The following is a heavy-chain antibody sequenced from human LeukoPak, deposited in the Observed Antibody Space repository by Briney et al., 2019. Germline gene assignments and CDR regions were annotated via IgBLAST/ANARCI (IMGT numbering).Heavy chain of an antibody. CDR1: GFTFSSYW. Sequence: GGSLRLSCAASGFTFSSYWMHWVRQAPGKGLEWVSGISWNSGSIGYADSVKGRFTISRDNAKNSLYLQMNSLRAEDTALYYCAKDIAAATDAFDIWGQGTMVTVSS. CDR2: ISWNSGSI. J-gene: IGHJ3*02. V-gene: IGHV3-9*01. D-gene: IGHD6-13*01. CDR3: AKDIAAATDAFDI.